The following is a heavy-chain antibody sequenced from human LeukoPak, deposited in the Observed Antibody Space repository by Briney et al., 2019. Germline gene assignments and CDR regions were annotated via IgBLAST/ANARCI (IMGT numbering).Heavy chain of an antibody. Sequence: SVKVSCKASGGTFSSYAISWVRQAPGQGLEWMGGIIPIFGTANYAQKFQGRVTITTDESTSTAYMELSSLRSEDTAVYYCARGIVVVPAAIPSRAAFDIWGQGTMVTVSS. CDR2: IIPIFGTA. CDR1: GGTFSSYA. J-gene: IGHJ3*02. CDR3: ARGIVVVPAAIPSRAAFDI. V-gene: IGHV1-69*05. D-gene: IGHD2-2*01.